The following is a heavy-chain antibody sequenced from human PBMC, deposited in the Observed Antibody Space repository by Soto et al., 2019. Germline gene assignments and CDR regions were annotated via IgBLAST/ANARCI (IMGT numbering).Heavy chain of an antibody. CDR3: ARLDYDSSGYLNYYYGMDV. D-gene: IGHD3-22*01. CDR1: GGSISSSSYY. J-gene: IGHJ6*02. Sequence: SETLSLTCTVSGGSISSSSYYWGWIRQPPGKGLEWIGSIYYSGSTYYNPSLKSRVTISVDTSKNQFSLKLSSVTAADTAVYYCARLDYDSSGYLNYYYGMDVWGQGTTVTVSS. V-gene: IGHV4-39*01. CDR2: IYYSGST.